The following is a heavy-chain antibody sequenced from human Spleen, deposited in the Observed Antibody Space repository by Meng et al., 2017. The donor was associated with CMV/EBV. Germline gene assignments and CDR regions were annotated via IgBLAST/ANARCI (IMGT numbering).Heavy chain of an antibody. V-gene: IGHV3-74*01. CDR2: INSDGSYT. J-gene: IGHJ4*02. D-gene: IGHD1-26*01. CDR3: ARENSGAYYQDS. CDR1: GFPFSSYW. Sequence: EVQLVESGGGLVQPGVSLRLSCAASGFPFSSYWMHWVRQAPGKGLVWVSRINSDGSYTTYADSVKGRFTISRDNAKNTLYLQMNSLRAEDAAVYYCARENSGAYYQDSWGQGTLVTVSS.